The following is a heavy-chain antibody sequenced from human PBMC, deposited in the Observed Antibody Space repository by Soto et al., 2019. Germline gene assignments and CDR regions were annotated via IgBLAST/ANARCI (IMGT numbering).Heavy chain of an antibody. D-gene: IGHD3-3*01. Sequence: KPSETLSLTCAVYGGSFSGYYWSWIRQPPGKGLEWIGEINHSGSTNYNPSLKSRVTISVDTSKNQFSLKLSSVTAADTAVYYCARAGSVGITIFGVVITTDYYYYGMDVWGQGTTVTVSS. CDR3: ARAGSVGITIFGVVITTDYYYYGMDV. J-gene: IGHJ6*02. V-gene: IGHV4-34*01. CDR2: INHSGST. CDR1: GGSFSGYY.